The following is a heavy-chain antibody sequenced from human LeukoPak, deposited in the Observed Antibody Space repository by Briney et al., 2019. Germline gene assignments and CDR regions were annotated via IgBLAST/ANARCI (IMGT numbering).Heavy chain of an antibody. CDR1: GFTFSSYA. V-gene: IGHV3-23*01. CDR2: ISDSGGST. Sequence: GGSLRLSCAASGFTFSSYAMSWVRQAPGKGLECVSAISDSGGSTYYASSVKGRFTISRDNSKNTLYLQMNSLRAEDTAVYYCAKVPYYDFWSGYNRYFDYWGQGTLVTVSS. D-gene: IGHD3-3*01. J-gene: IGHJ4*02. CDR3: AKVPYYDFWSGYNRYFDY.